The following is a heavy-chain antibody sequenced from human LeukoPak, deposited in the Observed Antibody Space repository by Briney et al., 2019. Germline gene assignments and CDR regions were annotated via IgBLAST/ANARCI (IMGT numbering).Heavy chain of an antibody. CDR3: ARLGTVAGFDY. D-gene: IGHD6-19*01. CDR1: GYTFTSYN. CDR2: INSSGGST. J-gene: IGHJ4*02. V-gene: IGHV1-46*01. Sequence: ASVKVSCKASGYTFTSYNMHWVRQAPGQGLEWMGIINSSGGSTSYAQKFQGRVTMTRDMSTSTVYMELSSLRSEDTAVYYCARLGTVAGFDYWGQGTLVTVSS.